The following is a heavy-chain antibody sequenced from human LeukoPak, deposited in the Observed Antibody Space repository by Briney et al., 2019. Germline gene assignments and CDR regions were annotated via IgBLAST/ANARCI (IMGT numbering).Heavy chain of an antibody. CDR2: IYTSGST. D-gene: IGHD6-19*01. CDR3: ARASVAEGLYYFDY. Sequence: SQTLSLTCTVSGGSISSGSYYWSWIRQPAGKGLEWIGRIYTSGSTNYNPSLKSRVTISVDTSKNQFSLKLSSVTAADTAVYYCARASVAEGLYYFDYWGQGTLVTVSS. CDR1: GGSISSGSYY. J-gene: IGHJ4*02. V-gene: IGHV4-61*02.